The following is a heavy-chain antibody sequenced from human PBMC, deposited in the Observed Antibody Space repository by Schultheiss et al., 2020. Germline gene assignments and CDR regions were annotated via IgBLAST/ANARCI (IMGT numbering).Heavy chain of an antibody. Sequence: GGSLRLSCKGSGYSFTNYWIGWVRQMPGKGLEWMGIVYPGDSDTRYSPSLRGQVTISADKSITTAYLQWNSLKASDTAMYYCARHLACSGDSCYLDYWGQGTLVTVSS. CDR3: ARHLACSGDSCYLDY. J-gene: IGHJ4*02. CDR1: GYSFTNYW. D-gene: IGHD2-15*01. CDR2: VYPGDSDT. V-gene: IGHV5-51*01.